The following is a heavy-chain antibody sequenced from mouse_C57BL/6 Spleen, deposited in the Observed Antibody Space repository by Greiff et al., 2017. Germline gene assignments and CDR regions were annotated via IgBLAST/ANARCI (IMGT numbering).Heavy chain of an antibody. CDR3: ASLDGYYKFDYAMDY. CDR2: ISYDGSN. Sequence: EVKLQESGPGLVKPSQSLSLTCSVTGYSITSGYYWNWIRQFPGNKLEWMGYISYDGSNNYNPSLKNRISITRDTSKNQFFLKLNSVTTEDTATYYCASLDGYYKFDYAMDYWGQGTSVTVSS. J-gene: IGHJ4*01. D-gene: IGHD2-3*01. CDR1: GYSITSGYY. V-gene: IGHV3-6*01.